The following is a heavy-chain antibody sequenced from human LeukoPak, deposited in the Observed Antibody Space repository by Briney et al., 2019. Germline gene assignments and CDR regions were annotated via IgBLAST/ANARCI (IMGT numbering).Heavy chain of an antibody. CDR3: VKGGGRFLPDY. Sequence: GGSLRLSCAASGFTFSSYAMNWVRQAPGKGLEWVSAISGSGGSTYYADSVRGRFTISRDNSKNTLYLQMNSLRAEDTAVYYCVKGGGRFLPDYWGQGTLVTVSS. D-gene: IGHD3-3*01. CDR2: ISGSGGST. CDR1: GFTFSSYA. V-gene: IGHV3-23*01. J-gene: IGHJ4*02.